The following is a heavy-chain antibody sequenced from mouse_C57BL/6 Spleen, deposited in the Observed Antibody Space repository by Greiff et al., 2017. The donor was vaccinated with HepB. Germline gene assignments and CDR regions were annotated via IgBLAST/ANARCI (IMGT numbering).Heavy chain of an antibody. CDR3: RGTGTNY. CDR1: YTFTDYYM. V-gene: IGHV1-83*01. Sequence: VQLQQSGPELVKPGASVKMSCKASGYTFTDYYMHWVKQKPGKGLEWIGEIYPGSGNTYYNEKFKGKATLTADTSSSTAYMQLSSLTSEDSAVYFCARGTGTNYWGQGTTLTVSS. J-gene: IGHJ2*01. CDR2: YPGSGNTY. D-gene: IGHD4-1*01.